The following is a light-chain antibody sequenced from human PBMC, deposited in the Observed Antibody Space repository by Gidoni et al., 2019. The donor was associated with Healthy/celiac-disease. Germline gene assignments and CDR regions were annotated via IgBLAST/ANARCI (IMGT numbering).Light chain of an antibody. Sequence: NFMLTQPHSVSESPGKTVTISCTGSSGSIASNYVQWYQQRPGSAPTTVIYEDNQRPSGVPDRFSGSIDRSSNSASLTISGLKTEDEADYYCQSYDSSTVVFGGGTKLTVL. CDR3: QSYDSSTVV. J-gene: IGLJ2*01. V-gene: IGLV6-57*02. CDR2: EDN. CDR1: SGSIASNY.